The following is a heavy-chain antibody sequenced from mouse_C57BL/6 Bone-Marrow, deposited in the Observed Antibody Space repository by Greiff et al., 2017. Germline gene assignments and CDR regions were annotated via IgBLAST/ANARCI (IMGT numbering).Heavy chain of an antibody. V-gene: IGHV1-80*01. CDR2: IYPGDGDT. J-gene: IGHJ3*01. Sequence: VQLQESGAELVKPGASVKISCKASGYAFSSYWMNWVKQRPGKGLEWIGQIYPGDGDTNYNGKFKGKATLTADKSSSTAYMQLSSLTSEDSAVYFCARFGSSPWFAYWGQGTLVTVSA. CDR3: ARFGSSPWFAY. CDR1: GYAFSSYW. D-gene: IGHD1-1*01.